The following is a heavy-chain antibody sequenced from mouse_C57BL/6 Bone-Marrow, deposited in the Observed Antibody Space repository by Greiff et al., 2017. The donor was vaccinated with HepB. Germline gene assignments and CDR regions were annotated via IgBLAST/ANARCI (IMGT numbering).Heavy chain of an antibody. CDR3: ARERTLWRYYFDY. CDR1: GYTFTSYW. CDR2: IDPNSGGT. J-gene: IGHJ2*01. V-gene: IGHV1-72*01. D-gene: IGHD6-1*01. Sequence: VQLQQPGAELVKPGASVKLSCKASGYTFTSYWMHWVKQRPGRGLEWIGRIDPNSGGTKYNEKFKSKATLTVDKPSSTAYMQLSSLTSEDSAVYDCARERTLWRYYFDYWGQGTTLTVSS.